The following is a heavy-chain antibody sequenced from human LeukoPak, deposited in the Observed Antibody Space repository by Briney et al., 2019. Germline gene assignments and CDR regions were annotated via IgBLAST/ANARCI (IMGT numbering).Heavy chain of an antibody. CDR3: AKSLWLDS. V-gene: IGHV3-23*01. Sequence: PGGSLRLSCAASGFTFSSYAMNWVRQAPGKGLEWVSGISGSGTSTYYADSVKGRFTIYRDNSKNTLYLQVNSLRAEDTAEYYCAKSLWLDSWGQGTLVTVSS. CDR1: GFTFSSYA. D-gene: IGHD2-21*01. CDR2: ISGSGTST. J-gene: IGHJ4*02.